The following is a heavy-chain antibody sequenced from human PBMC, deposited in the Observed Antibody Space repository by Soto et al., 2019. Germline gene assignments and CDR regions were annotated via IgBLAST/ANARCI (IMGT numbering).Heavy chain of an antibody. Sequence: LSLTFSVSVGSISGSYWSWIRQSPGKGLEWLGYVYYTGSTNYSPSLRSRVSISVDTSKNEFSLRLSSVTAADTAVYFCARSVAVPGAHIDYWGQGTKVTVYS. J-gene: IGHJ4*02. CDR3: ARSVAVPGAHIDY. D-gene: IGHD6-19*01. CDR2: VYYTGST. CDR1: VGSISGSY. V-gene: IGHV4-59*01.